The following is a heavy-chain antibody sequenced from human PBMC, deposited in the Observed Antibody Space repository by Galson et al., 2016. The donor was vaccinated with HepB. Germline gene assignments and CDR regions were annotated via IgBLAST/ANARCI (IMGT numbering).Heavy chain of an antibody. V-gene: IGHV4-59*01. J-gene: IGHJ4*02. Sequence: ETLSLTCGVSGGSISGYYWSWTRQPPGKGLEWVGYIYYTGSSTYKPSLKSRVTFSVDTSKNQVSLKLSSVTAADTALYYCARWAYCGGNCYPNYFDSWGQGTLVTVSS. CDR2: IYYTGSS. D-gene: IGHD2-21*02. CDR3: ARWAYCGGNCYPNYFDS. CDR1: GGSISGYY.